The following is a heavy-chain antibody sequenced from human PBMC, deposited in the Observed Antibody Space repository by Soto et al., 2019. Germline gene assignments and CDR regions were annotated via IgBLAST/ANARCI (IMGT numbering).Heavy chain of an antibody. CDR1: GFTFSNYA. CDR3: AKGAIGRLDY. V-gene: IGHV3-23*01. Sequence: VQLLDSGGGLVQPGRSLRLSCAASGFTFSNYAMSWVRQAPGKGLEWVSTIRASGVTTFYADSARGRFTISRDNSKNPLSLQMNSLTADDTAIYYCAKGAIGRLDYWGQGTLVTVSS. CDR2: IRASGVTT. J-gene: IGHJ4*02. D-gene: IGHD1-26*01.